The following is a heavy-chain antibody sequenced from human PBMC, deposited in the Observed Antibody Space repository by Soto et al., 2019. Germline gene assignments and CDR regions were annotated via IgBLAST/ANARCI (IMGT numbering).Heavy chain of an antibody. D-gene: IGHD5-12*01. CDR3: ARAGRDGYNWDWFDP. V-gene: IGHV1-18*04. J-gene: IGHJ5*02. CDR1: GYTFTSYG. CDR2: ISAYNGNT. Sequence: QVPLVQSGAEVKKPGASVKVSCKASGYTFTSYGISWVRQAPGQGLEWMGWISAYNGNTNYAQKLQGRVTMTTDTSTSTAYMELSSLRSEDTAVYYCARAGRDGYNWDWFDPWGQGTLVTVSS.